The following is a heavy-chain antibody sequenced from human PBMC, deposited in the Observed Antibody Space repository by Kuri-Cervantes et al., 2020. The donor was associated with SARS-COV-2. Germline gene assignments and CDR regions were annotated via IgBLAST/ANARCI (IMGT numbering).Heavy chain of an antibody. CDR3: ATHLGLYDFWSGYWLGYFDL. CDR2: FCGGGGST. CDR1: GFTFRTYA. V-gene: IGHV3-23*01. J-gene: IGHJ2*01. D-gene: IGHD3-3*01. Sequence: GESLKISCAASGFTFRTYAMSWVRQAPGKGLVWVSSFCGGGGSTYYADSVKGRFIISRDNSKNTLYLQMNSLRAEDTAVYYCATHLGLYDFWSGYWLGYFDLWGRGTLVTVSS.